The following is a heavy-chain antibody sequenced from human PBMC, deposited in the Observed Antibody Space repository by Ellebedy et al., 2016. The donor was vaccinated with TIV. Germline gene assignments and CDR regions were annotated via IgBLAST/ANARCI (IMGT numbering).Heavy chain of an antibody. V-gene: IGHV3-21*01. CDR1: GFTFTSYS. CDR3: ARDLDKSSGWYGGAAY. Sequence: GESLKISCAASGFTFTSYSMNWVRQAPGKGLEWVSSISSTDYYIYYADSVKGRFTISRDNSMTTLYLEMNSLRAEDTAVYYCARDLDKSSGWYGGAAYWGQGTLVTVSS. CDR2: ISSTDYYI. J-gene: IGHJ4*02. D-gene: IGHD6-19*01.